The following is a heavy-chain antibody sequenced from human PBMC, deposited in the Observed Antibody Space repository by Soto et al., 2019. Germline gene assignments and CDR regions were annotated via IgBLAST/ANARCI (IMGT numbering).Heavy chain of an antibody. J-gene: IGHJ3*02. V-gene: IGHV4-39*01. D-gene: IGHD6-19*01. Sequence: PSETQSLTCTVSGGSISSSSYYWGWIRQPPGKGLEWIGSIYYSGSTYYNPSLKSRVTISVDTSKNQFSLKLSSVTAADTAVYYCARRLEQWLESAAFDIWGQGTMVTVSS. CDR2: IYYSGST. CDR1: GGSISSSSYY. CDR3: ARRLEQWLESAAFDI.